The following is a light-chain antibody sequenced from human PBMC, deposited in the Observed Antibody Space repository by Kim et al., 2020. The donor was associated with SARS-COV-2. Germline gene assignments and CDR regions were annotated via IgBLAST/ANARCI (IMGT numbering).Light chain of an antibody. CDR2: LDD. J-gene: IGLJ2*01. Sequence: APGGRARIARGGTDDASKVVHRYRQEPGPAPGLVVYLDDDRPSGIPERFSGPSSGNTATLTISGVEAGDEADYYCQVWDSSGAHVVFGGGTQLTVL. V-gene: IGLV3-21*02. CDR1: DDASKV. CDR3: QVWDSSGAHVV.